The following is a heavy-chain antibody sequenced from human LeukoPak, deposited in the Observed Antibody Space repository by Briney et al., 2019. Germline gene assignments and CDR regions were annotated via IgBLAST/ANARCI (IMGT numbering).Heavy chain of an antibody. CDR2: IYSGGST. J-gene: IGHJ4*02. Sequence: GGSLRLSCAASGFTVSSNYMSWVRQAPGKGLEWVSVIYSGGSTYYADSVKGRFTISRDNPKNTLYLQMNSLRAEDTAVYYCARDSYYYDSSGYYFTDYWGQGTLVTVSS. CDR3: ARDSYYYDSSGYYFTDY. D-gene: IGHD3-22*01. CDR1: GFTVSSNY. V-gene: IGHV3-66*01.